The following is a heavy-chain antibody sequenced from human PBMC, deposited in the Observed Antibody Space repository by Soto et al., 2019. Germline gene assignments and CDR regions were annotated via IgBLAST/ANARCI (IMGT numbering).Heavy chain of an antibody. V-gene: IGHV1-2*04. CDR3: ARPPNPWEPYAFHI. D-gene: IGHD1-26*01. Sequence: SVKVSFKASGYTFTANYIHSLPQAPGQGLEWMGWVNPHSGATVFSQKFLGSVTLTTDTSINTAYMELTSLTSDDTALYYCARPPNPWEPYAFHIWGHGTLVTVSS. CDR1: GYTFTANY. CDR2: VNPHSGAT. J-gene: IGHJ3*02.